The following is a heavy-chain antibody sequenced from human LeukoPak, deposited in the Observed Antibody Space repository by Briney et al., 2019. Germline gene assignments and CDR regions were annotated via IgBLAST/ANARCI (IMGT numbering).Heavy chain of an antibody. V-gene: IGHV1-2*02. J-gene: IGHJ6*03. CDR2: INPNSGCT. CDR3: ARGDYYYYYYMDV. CDR1: GYTFTGYY. Sequence: ASVKVSCKASGYTFTGYYMHWVRQAPGQGLEWMGRINPNSGCTNYAQKFQGRVTMTSDTSISTAYMEVNSLKSDDTAAYYCARGDYYYYYYMDVWGKGTTVTVSS.